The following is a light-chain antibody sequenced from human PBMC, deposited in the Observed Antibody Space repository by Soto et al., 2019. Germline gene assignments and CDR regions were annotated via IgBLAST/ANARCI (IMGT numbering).Light chain of an antibody. CDR2: AAS. J-gene: IGKJ1*01. Sequence: DIQMTQSPSSLSASVGDRVTITCRASQSISSYLNWYQQKPGKAPKLLIYAASSLQSGVPSRFRGSGSGTDFTLTISSLQPVDFATYYCQQSYRTPRTFGQGTKLEIK. CDR3: QQSYRTPRT. V-gene: IGKV1-39*01. CDR1: QSISSY.